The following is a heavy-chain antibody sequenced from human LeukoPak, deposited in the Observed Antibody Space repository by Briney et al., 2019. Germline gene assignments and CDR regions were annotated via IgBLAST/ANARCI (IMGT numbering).Heavy chain of an antibody. J-gene: IGHJ4*02. D-gene: IGHD3-22*01. CDR1: GFTFSSYA. CDR2: ISYDGSNK. V-gene: IGHV3-30-3*01. Sequence: GGSLRLPCAASGFTFSSYAMHWVRQAPGKGLEWVAVISYDGSNKYYADSVKGRFTISRDNSKNTLYLQMNSLRAEDTAVYYCARNAPTYYYDSSGYYYLYYFDYWGQGTLVTVSS. CDR3: ARNAPTYYYDSSGYYYLYYFDY.